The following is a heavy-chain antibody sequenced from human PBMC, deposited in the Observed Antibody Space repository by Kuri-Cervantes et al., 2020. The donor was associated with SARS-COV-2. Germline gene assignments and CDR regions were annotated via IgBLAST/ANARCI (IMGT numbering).Heavy chain of an antibody. CDR2: INHRGDT. D-gene: IGHD3-3*01. J-gene: IGHJ5*02. CDR3: ARGGYDFWSGYYTGCWFDP. CDR1: YGTLTGYQ. Sequence: SQTLSLTCALYYGTLTGYQWSWIRQPPGKGLEWIGGINHRGDTNYNPSLKSRVTISVDTTKNQFSLKLSSVTAADTAVYYRARGGYDFWSGYYTGCWFDPWGQGTLVTVSS. V-gene: IGHV4-34*01.